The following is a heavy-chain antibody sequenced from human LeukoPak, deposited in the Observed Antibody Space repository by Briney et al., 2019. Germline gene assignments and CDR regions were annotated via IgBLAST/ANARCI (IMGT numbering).Heavy chain of an antibody. CDR1: GVSISSYY. D-gene: IGHD3-10*01. Sequence: PSETLSLTCTVSGVSISSYYWSWIRQPPGKGLEWIAYISHSGSTNYNPSLKSRVTISVDMSKNQFSLRLSSVIAADTAVYYCARRYYGSGRSLFDPWGQGTLVTVSS. CDR2: ISHSGST. J-gene: IGHJ5*02. CDR3: ARRYYGSGRSLFDP. V-gene: IGHV4-59*08.